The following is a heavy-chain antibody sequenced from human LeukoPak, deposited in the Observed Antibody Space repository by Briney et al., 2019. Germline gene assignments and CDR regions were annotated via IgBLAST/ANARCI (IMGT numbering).Heavy chain of an antibody. CDR2: IYYSGST. J-gene: IGHJ3*02. CDR3: ARQVGRNDAFDI. D-gene: IGHD3-10*01. V-gene: IGHV4-59*01. CDR1: GGSISSYY. Sequence: SETLSLTCTVSGGSISSYYWSWIPQPPGKGLEWIGYIYYSGSTNYNPSLKSRVTISVDTSKNQFSLKLSSVTAADTAVYYCARQVGRNDAFDIWGQGTMVTVSS.